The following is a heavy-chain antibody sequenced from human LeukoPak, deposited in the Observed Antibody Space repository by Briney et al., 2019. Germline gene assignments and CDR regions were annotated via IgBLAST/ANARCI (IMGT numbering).Heavy chain of an antibody. CDR3: ARVPMIGPFPYFDY. V-gene: IGHV3-21*01. CDR1: GFTFSSYS. CDR2: ISSSSSYI. D-gene: IGHD3-22*01. J-gene: IGHJ4*02. Sequence: GGSLRLSCAASGFTFSSYSMNWVRQAPGKGLEWVSSISSSSSYIYYADSVKGRFTISRDNAKNSLYLQMNSLRAEDTAVYYCARVPMIGPFPYFDYWGQGTLVTVSS.